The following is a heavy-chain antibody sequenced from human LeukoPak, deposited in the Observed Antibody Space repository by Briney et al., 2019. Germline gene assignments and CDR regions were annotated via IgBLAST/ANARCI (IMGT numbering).Heavy chain of an antibody. CDR1: GFTFSSYA. CDR2: ISSSSSYV. V-gene: IGHV3-21*01. D-gene: IGHD6-13*01. Sequence: GGSLRLSCAASGFTFSSYAMHWVRQAPGKGLEWVSSISSSSSYVYYADSVKGRFTISRDNAKNSLYLQMNSLRAEDTAVYYCARGPRTDSSWYPNDYWGQGTLVTVSS. J-gene: IGHJ4*02. CDR3: ARGPRTDSSWYPNDY.